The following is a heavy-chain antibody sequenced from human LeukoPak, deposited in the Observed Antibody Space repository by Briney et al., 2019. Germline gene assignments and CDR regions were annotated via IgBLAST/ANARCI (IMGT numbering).Heavy chain of an antibody. D-gene: IGHD5-12*01. J-gene: IGHJ4*02. Sequence: ASVRVSCKASGYTLTRYYMHWLRQAPGQGLEWMGWINPNSGDTNYAQKFQGRVTMTRDTSISTAYMELSRLTSDDTAVYYCAKNPYEYYFDYWGQGTLVTVSS. V-gene: IGHV1-2*02. CDR3: AKNPYEYYFDY. CDR1: GYTLTRYY. CDR2: INPNSGDT.